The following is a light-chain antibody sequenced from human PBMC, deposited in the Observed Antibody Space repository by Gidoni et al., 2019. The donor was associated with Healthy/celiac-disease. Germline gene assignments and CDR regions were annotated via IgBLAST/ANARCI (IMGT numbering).Light chain of an antibody. V-gene: IGLV2-14*01. J-gene: IGLJ2*01. CDR2: DVS. Sequence: QSALTQPASVSGSPGQSITISCTGTSSDVGGYNYVSWYQQHPGKAPKRMIYDVSNRPSGVSNRFSGSKSGNTASLTISGLQAEDEADYHCSSYTSSSTSHVVFGGGTKLTVL. CDR3: SSYTSSSTSHVV. CDR1: SSDVGGYNY.